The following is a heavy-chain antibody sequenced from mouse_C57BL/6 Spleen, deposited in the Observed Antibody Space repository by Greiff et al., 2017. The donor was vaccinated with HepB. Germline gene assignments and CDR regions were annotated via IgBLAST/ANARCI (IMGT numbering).Heavy chain of an antibody. V-gene: IGHV5-16*01. J-gene: IGHJ2*01. CDR3: ARESYYFDY. CDR2: INYDGSST. CDR1: GFTFSDYY. Sequence: EVKLMESEGGLVQPGSSMKLSCTASGFTFSDYYMAWVRQVPEKGLEWAANINYDGSSTYYLDSLKSRFIISRDNAKNILYLQMSNLKSEDTATYYCARESYYFDYWGQGTTLTVSS.